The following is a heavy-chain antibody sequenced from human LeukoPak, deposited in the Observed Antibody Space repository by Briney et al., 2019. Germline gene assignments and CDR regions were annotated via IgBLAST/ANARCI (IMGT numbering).Heavy chain of an antibody. Sequence: PGGSLRLSCAASGFTFNIYAMSWVRQAPGKGLEWVSGISVSGGSTYYADSVEGRFTISRDNSKNTLYLQMNSLRAEDTAVYYCAKSKGGHCSSTSCYSDYWGQGTLVTVSS. CDR3: AKSKGGHCSSTSCYSDY. CDR1: GFTFNIYA. J-gene: IGHJ4*02. V-gene: IGHV3-23*01. D-gene: IGHD2-2*01. CDR2: ISVSGGST.